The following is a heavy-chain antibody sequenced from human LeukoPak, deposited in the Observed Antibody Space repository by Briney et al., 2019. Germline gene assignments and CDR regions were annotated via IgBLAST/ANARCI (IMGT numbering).Heavy chain of an antibody. CDR1: GFTFSNYW. J-gene: IGHJ4*02. CDR3: ATERIAAAGTGVDY. Sequence: HPGGSLRLSCAASGFTFSNYWMSWVRQAPGKGLEWVANIKEDGNEIYYVDSVKGRFTISRDNSKNTLYLQMNSLRAEDAAVYYCATERIAAAGTGVDYWGQGTLVTVSS. D-gene: IGHD6-13*01. V-gene: IGHV3-7*03. CDR2: IKEDGNEI.